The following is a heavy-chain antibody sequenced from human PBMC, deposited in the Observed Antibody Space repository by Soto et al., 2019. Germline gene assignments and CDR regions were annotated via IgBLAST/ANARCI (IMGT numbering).Heavy chain of an antibody. J-gene: IGHJ4*02. CDR1: GGSISSGGYS. CDR2: ISHSGST. D-gene: IGHD3-10*01. CDR3: ARESYYGSGATVVAY. V-gene: IGHV4-30-2*01. Sequence: PSETLSLTCVVSGGSISSGGYSWSWIWQPPGKGLEWIGYISHSGSTYYKPSLKSRVTISIDRSKNQLSLKLSSVTAADTAVYYCARESYYGSGATVVAYWGQGTLVTVSS.